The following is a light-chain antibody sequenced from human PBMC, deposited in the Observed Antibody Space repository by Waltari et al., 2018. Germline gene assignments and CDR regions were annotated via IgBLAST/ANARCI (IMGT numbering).Light chain of an antibody. CDR3: QQSHSSPLT. J-gene: IGKJ4*01. CDR1: QTINSY. CDR2: GAS. Sequence: DIQMTQSPSSLSASVGDRVTIICRASQTINSYLSWYQQKPGKAPKLLIYGASSLQSGVPSRFSGGGSGTDFTLTISSMQPEGFATYYCQQSHSSPLTFGGGTKVEIK. V-gene: IGKV1-39*01.